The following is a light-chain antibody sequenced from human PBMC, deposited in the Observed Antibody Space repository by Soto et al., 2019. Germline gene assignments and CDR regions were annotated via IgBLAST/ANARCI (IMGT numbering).Light chain of an antibody. CDR1: SANIGNNY. CDR3: GSWDDSLSGLV. J-gene: IGLJ1*01. Sequence: SVLPQPPSASGTAGQRVTISCSGSSANIGNNYVCWYQQLPGTAPKLLIYSNNQRTSGVPDRFSGSNSATSASRAISGLRSEDEAEYYCGSWDDSLSGLVFGTGTKVTV. CDR2: SNN. V-gene: IGLV1-47*02.